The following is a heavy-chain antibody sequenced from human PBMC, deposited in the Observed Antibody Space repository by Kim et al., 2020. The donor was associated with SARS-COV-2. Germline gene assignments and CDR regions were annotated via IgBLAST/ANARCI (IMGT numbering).Heavy chain of an antibody. Sequence: LKSRVTISVDTSKNQFSLKLSSVTAADTAVYYCARVGATTPMDYYYGMDVWGQGTTVTVSS. CDR3: ARVGATTPMDYYYGMDV. J-gene: IGHJ6*02. V-gene: IGHV4-59*01. D-gene: IGHD1-26*01.